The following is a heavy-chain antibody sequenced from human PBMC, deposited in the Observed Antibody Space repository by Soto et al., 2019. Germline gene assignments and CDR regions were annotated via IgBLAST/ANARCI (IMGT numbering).Heavy chain of an antibody. Sequence: ASVKVSCKASGYTFTNYGITWVRQAPGQGLEWMGWISNYNGKTNYAQILQGRVTMTTDTSTRTAYMELSRLRSDDTAVYYCARVAGITGTNDAFDIWGQGTMVTVSS. CDR1: GYTFTNYG. D-gene: IGHD1-20*01. J-gene: IGHJ3*02. CDR3: ARVAGITGTNDAFDI. CDR2: ISNYNGKT. V-gene: IGHV1-18*01.